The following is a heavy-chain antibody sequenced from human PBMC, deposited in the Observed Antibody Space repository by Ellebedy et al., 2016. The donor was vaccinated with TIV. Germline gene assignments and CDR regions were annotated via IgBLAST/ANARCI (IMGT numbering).Heavy chain of an antibody. CDR3: AKGGAGSSLTQFDY. D-gene: IGHD6-6*01. Sequence: GESLKISXAASGFTFSSYAMSWVRQAPGKGLEWVSAISGSGVSTYYADSVKGRFTISRDNSKNTLYLQMNSLRAEDTAVYYCAKGGAGSSLTQFDYWGQGTLVTASS. J-gene: IGHJ4*02. CDR2: ISGSGVST. CDR1: GFTFSSYA. V-gene: IGHV3-23*01.